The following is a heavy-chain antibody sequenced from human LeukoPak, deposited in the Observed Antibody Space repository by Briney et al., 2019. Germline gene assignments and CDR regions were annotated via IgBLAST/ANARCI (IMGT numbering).Heavy chain of an antibody. Sequence: GGSLRLSFASSRFIFSNNGMHWVRQAPGKGLEWVAFIRYDGSNKYYADSVKGRFTISRDNSNNTMYLQMNSLIAEDSAVYYCAKDPRSSYYDSSGYCDYWGQGTLVTVSS. J-gene: IGHJ4*02. CDR3: AKDPRSSYYDSSGYCDY. CDR1: RFIFSNNG. V-gene: IGHV3-30*02. D-gene: IGHD3-22*01. CDR2: IRYDGSNK.